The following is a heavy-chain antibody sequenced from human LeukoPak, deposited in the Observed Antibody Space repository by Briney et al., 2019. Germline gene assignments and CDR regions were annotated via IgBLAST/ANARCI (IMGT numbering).Heavy chain of an antibody. J-gene: IGHJ3*02. D-gene: IGHD2-21*01. CDR1: GGSISSGSYY. Sequence: SETMSLTCTVSGGSISSGSYYWSWIRQPAGKGLEWIGRIYTSGSTNYNPSLKSRVTISVDTSKNQFSLKLSSVTAADTAVYYCAKSNGCGLIDIWGQGTMVTVSS. V-gene: IGHV4-61*02. CDR2: IYTSGST. CDR3: AKSNGCGLIDI.